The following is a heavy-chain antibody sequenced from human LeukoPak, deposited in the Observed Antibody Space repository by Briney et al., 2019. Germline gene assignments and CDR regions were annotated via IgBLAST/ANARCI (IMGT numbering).Heavy chain of an antibody. CDR2: ISWNSGSI. CDR3: AKDMGDGYNSPAFDY. J-gene: IGHJ4*02. D-gene: IGHD5-24*01. V-gene: IGHV3-9*01. CDR1: GFTFYDYA. Sequence: PGGSLRLSCAASGFTFYDYAMHWVRHAPGKGLEWVSGISWNSGSIGYADSVKGRFTISRDNAKNSLYLQMNSLRAEDTALYYCAKDMGDGYNSPAFDYWGQGTLVTVSS.